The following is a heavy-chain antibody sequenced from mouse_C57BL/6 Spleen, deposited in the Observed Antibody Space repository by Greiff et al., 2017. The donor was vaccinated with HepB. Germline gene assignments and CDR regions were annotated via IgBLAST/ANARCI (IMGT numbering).Heavy chain of an antibody. CDR2: ISSGGDYI. J-gene: IGHJ3*01. CDR3: TRDHYYGSRFAY. CDR1: GFTFSSYA. V-gene: IGHV5-9-1*02. D-gene: IGHD1-1*01. Sequence: EVKLMESGEGLVKPGGSLKLSCAASGFTFSSYAMSWVRQTPEKRLEWVAYISSGGDYIYYADTVKGRFTISRDNARNTLYLQMSSLKSEDTAMYYCTRDHYYGSRFAYWGQGTLVTVSA.